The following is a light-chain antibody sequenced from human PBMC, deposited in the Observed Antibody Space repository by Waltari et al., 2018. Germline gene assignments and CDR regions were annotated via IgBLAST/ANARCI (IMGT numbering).Light chain of an antibody. V-gene: IGKV1-NL1*01. J-gene: IGKJ2*01. Sequence: DIQMTQSPSSLSASVGDRVTINCRASQGISNSLAWYQQKPGKAPKLLLYAASRLESRVPSRFSGSGSGTDYTLTISSLQPEDFATYYCQQYYSTLYTFGQGTKLEIK. CDR1: QGISNS. CDR3: QQYYSTLYT. CDR2: AAS.